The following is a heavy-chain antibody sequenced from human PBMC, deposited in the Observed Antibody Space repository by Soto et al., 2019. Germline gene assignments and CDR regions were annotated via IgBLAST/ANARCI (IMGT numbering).Heavy chain of an antibody. D-gene: IGHD3-3*01. CDR1: GFTFSSYW. CDR2: IKQDGSEK. V-gene: IGHV3-7*01. CDR3: ARDLNDFWSGYFDWYFDL. J-gene: IGHJ2*01. Sequence: EVQLVESGGGLVQPGGSLRLSCAASGFTFSSYWMSWVRQAPGKGLEWVANIKQDGSEKYYVDSVKGRFTISRDNAKNSLYLQMNSLRAEDTAVYYCARDLNDFWSGYFDWYFDLWGRGTLVTVSS.